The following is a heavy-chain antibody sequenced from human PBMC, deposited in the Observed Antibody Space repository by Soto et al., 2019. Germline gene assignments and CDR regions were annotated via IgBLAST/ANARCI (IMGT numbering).Heavy chain of an antibody. D-gene: IGHD3-3*01. CDR2: ISGSGGST. Sequence: EVQLLESGGGLVQPGGSLRLSCAASGFTFSSYAMSWVRQAPGKGLEWVSAISGSGGSTYYADSVKGRFTISRDNSKNTLYLQMNSLRAEDTAVYYCAKDANDFWSGYYPGYYYGMDVWGQGTTVTVSS. CDR1: GFTFSSYA. CDR3: AKDANDFWSGYYPGYYYGMDV. J-gene: IGHJ6*02. V-gene: IGHV3-23*01.